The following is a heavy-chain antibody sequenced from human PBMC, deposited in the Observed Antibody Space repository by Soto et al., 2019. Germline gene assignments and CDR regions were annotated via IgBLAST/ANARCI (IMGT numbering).Heavy chain of an antibody. D-gene: IGHD3-22*01. V-gene: IGHV3-30*18. J-gene: IGHJ5*02. CDR1: GFTFSAFA. CDR2: ISDDGNKK. Sequence: QVHLVESGGGVVQPGRSLRLSCAGSGFTFSAFAMHWVRQAPGKGLEWVTFISDDGNKKLYADSVKGRFTVSRDNSRNTLSMQMTSLIPEDTAIYYCAKDQESNYYDTSGLDHWGQGTLVTVSS. CDR3: AKDQESNYYDTSGLDH.